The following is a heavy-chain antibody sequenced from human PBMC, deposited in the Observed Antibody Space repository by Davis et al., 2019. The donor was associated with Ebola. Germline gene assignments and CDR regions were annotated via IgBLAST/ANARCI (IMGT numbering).Heavy chain of an antibody. CDR1: GGAFSSYA. D-gene: IGHD6-13*01. V-gene: IGHV1-69*06. CDR3: ARLVSSSSWYWFDP. Sequence: SVKVSCKASGGAFSSYAISWVRQAPGQGLEWMGGIIPIFGTANYAQKFQGRVTITADKSTSTAYMELSSLRSEDTAVYYCARLVSSSSWYWFDPWGQGTLVTVSS. J-gene: IGHJ5*02. CDR2: IIPIFGTA.